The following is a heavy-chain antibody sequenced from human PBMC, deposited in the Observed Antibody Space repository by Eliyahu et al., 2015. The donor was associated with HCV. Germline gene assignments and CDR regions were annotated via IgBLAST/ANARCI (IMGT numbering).Heavy chain of an antibody. CDR1: GASITSNNYY. J-gene: IGHJ4*02. Sequence: QVQLQESGPGLLKPSETLSLTCTVSGASITSNNYYWGWIRQPPGKGLEWIGSIYYGGGTYYNPSLKSRATISVDASRDQVSLKLTTVTAADTAIYYCARQGGLATYSSSWYEDSWGQGTLVAVSS. CDR2: IYYGGGT. CDR3: ARQGGLATYSSSWYEDS. V-gene: IGHV4-39*01. D-gene: IGHD6-13*01.